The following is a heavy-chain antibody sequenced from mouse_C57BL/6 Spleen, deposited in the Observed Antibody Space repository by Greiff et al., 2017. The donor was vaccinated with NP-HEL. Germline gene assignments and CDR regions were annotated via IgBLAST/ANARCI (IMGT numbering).Heavy chain of an antibody. CDR3: ARPGSSNPYDAKDY. D-gene: IGHD2-5*01. V-gene: IGHV5-17*01. CDR1: GFTFSDYG. Sequence: EVKLVESGGGLVKPGGSLKLSCAASGFTFSDYGMHWVRQAPEKGLEWVAYISSGSSTIYYADTVKGRFTISRDNAKNTLYLHMTSLRSEDTAMNYCARPGSSNPYDAKDYWGKGTSVTVSS. J-gene: IGHJ4*01. CDR2: ISSGSSTI.